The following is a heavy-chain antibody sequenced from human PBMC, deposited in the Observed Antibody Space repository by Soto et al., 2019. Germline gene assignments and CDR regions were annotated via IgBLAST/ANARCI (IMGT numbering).Heavy chain of an antibody. Sequence: SSETLSLTCAVYGGSFSGYYWSWIRQPPGKGLEWIGEINHSGSTNYNPSLKSRVTISVDTSKNQFSLKLSSVTAADTAVYYCARGLKRRQGNNWFDPWGQGTLVTVSS. CDR2: INHSGST. CDR3: ARGLKRRQGNNWFDP. D-gene: IGHD6-25*01. V-gene: IGHV4-34*01. CDR1: GGSFSGYY. J-gene: IGHJ5*02.